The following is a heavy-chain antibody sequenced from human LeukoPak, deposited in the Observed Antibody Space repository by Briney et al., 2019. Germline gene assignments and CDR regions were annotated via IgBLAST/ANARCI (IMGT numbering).Heavy chain of an antibody. J-gene: IGHJ4*02. D-gene: IGHD3-22*01. CDR3: ARDTYYYDSSGYSDYFDY. CDR1: GGSISSGGYY. CDR2: IYYSGST. V-gene: IGHV4-31*03. Sequence: SETLSLTCTVSGGSISSGGYYWSWIRQHPGKGLEWIVYIYYSGSTYYNPSLKSRVTISVDTSKNQFSLKLSSVTAADTAVYYCARDTYYYDSSGYSDYFDYWGQGTLVTVSS.